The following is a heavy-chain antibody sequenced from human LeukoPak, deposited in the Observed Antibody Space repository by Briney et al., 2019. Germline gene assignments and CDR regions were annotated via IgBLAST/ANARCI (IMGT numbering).Heavy chain of an antibody. CDR2: IYYSGST. V-gene: IGHV4-59*01. CDR1: GGSISSYS. CDR3: ATHPPKVCTGGSCTDY. Sequence: PSETLSLTCTVSGGSISSYSWSWIRQPPGKGLEWIGYIYYSGSTNYDPSLKSRVTISVDMSKNQFSLKLSSVTAADTAVYYCATHPPKVCTGGSCTDYWGQGTLVTVSS. J-gene: IGHJ4*02. D-gene: IGHD2-15*01.